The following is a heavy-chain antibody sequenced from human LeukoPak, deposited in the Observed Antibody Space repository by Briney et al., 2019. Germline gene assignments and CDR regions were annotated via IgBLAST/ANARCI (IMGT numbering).Heavy chain of an antibody. CDR3: ARAGIAARDDAFDI. Sequence: SETLSLTCTVSGYSISSGYYWGWIRQPPGKGLEWIGSIYHSGSTYYNPSLKSRVTISVDTSKKQFSLKLSSVTAADTAVYYCARAGIAARDDAFDIWGQGTMVTVSS. D-gene: IGHD6-6*01. CDR1: GYSISSGYY. V-gene: IGHV4-38-2*02. J-gene: IGHJ3*02. CDR2: IYHSGST.